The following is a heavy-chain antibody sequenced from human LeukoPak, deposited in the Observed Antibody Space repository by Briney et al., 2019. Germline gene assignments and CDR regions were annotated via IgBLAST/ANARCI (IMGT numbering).Heavy chain of an antibody. CDR1: GFTFSASW. Sequence: PGGSLRLSCAASGFTFSASWMTWVRQAPGRGLERVANIKPDGSVKYYLDSVKGRFTISRDNAKNSLYLQMNSLRVEDTAVYYRARDTGPLSFGNQGGQATLVTVSS. J-gene: IGHJ4*01. V-gene: IGHV3-7*04. CDR3: ARDTGPLSFGNQ. D-gene: IGHD1-14*01. CDR2: IKPDGSVK.